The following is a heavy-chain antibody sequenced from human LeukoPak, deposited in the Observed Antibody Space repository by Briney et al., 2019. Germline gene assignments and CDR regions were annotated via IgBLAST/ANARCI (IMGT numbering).Heavy chain of an antibody. Sequence: SQTLSLTCTVSGGSISSGGYYWSWIRQHPGKGLEWIGYIYYSGRCYYNPSLKSRVTISVDTSKNQYSLKLSSVTAADTAVYYCAKERDSRGYSDYWGQGTLVTVSS. CDR2: IYYSGRC. D-gene: IGHD3-22*01. V-gene: IGHV4-31*03. CDR3: AKERDSRGYSDY. CDR1: GGSISSGGYY. J-gene: IGHJ4*02.